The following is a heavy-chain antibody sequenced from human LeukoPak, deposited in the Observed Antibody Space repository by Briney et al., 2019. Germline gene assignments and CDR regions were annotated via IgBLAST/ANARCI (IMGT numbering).Heavy chain of an antibody. CDR1: GYTLSHLA. CDR3: ARVRTGKMYYNFGSGYYGRVYYYYGMDV. V-gene: IGHV1-24*01. J-gene: IGHJ6*01. CDR2: FDPEDGET. D-gene: IGHD3-3*01. Sequence: ASVKVSCKVFGYTLSHLAMHWVRQAPGQGVEWLGGFDPEDGETIYEKKLQGRVAMTEDTSTDTAYMELSSLRSEDTAVYYCARVRTGKMYYNFGSGYYGRVYYYYGMDVWGQGTTVTVSS.